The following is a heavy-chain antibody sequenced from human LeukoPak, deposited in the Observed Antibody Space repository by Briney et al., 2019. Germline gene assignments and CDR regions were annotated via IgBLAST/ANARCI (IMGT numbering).Heavy chain of an antibody. CDR2: ITSRSSHI. V-gene: IGHV3-21*01. D-gene: IGHD4-11*01. CDR1: GFTVSSKY. J-gene: IGHJ6*03. CDR3: ARVAQGATTENYFYYYMDV. Sequence: GGSLRLSCAASGFTVSSKYMTWVRQAPGKGLESVSSITSRSSHIYIADSVKGRFTISRDNAKNSLFLQMSSLRVEDTAVYYCARVAQGATTENYFYYYMDVWGKGTTVTVSS.